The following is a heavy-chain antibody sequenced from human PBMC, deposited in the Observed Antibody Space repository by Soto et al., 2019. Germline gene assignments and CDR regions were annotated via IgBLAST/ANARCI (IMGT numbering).Heavy chain of an antibody. CDR2: IIPIFGTA. D-gene: IGHD3-22*01. CDR1: GGTFSSYA. Sequence: ASVKVSCKASGGTFSSYAISWVRQAPGQGLEWMGGIIPIFGTANYAQKFQGRVTITADESTSTAYMELSSLRSEDTAVYYCARDWPGGSSGSAHDAFDIWGQGTMVTVSS. V-gene: IGHV1-69*13. J-gene: IGHJ3*02. CDR3: ARDWPGGSSGSAHDAFDI.